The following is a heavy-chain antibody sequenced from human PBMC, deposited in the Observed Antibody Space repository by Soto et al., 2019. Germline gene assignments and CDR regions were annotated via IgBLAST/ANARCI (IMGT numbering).Heavy chain of an antibody. Sequence: QVQLQESGPGLVKPSQTLSLTCTVSGGSISSGGYYWSWIRQHPGKGLEWIGYIYYSGSTYYNPSLKSRVTISVDTSKNQVSRKLSSVTAADTAVYYCAREEIEEMATIPAFDIWGQGTMVTVSS. V-gene: IGHV4-31*03. CDR3: AREEIEEMATIPAFDI. J-gene: IGHJ3*02. D-gene: IGHD5-12*01. CDR2: IYYSGST. CDR1: GGSISSGGYY.